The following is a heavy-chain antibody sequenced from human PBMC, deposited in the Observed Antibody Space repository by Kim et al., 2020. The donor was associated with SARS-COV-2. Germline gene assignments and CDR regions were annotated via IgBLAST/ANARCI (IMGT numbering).Heavy chain of an antibody. J-gene: IGHJ4*02. CDR3: ARAYSSFYSHFDY. V-gene: IGHV3-48*02. CDR2: ISSSGTI. Sequence: GGSLRLSCAASGFTFSSYSMNCVRQAPGKGLEWVSYISSSGTIYYADSVKGRFTISRDNAKNSLYLQMNSLRDEDTAVYYCARAYSSFYSHFDYWGQGTLVTVSS. D-gene: IGHD6-6*01. CDR1: GFTFSSYS.